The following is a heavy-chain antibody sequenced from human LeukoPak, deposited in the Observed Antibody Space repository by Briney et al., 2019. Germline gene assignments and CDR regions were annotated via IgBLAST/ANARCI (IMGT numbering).Heavy chain of an antibody. D-gene: IGHD6-19*01. CDR1: GASVSGNSYY. Sequence: SETLSLTCTVSGASVSGNSYYWGWIRQPPGKGLEWIGNIYYSGSTHYNPSLKSRVTMSVDTSKNQFSLRLNSVTAADTAVYYCARAWGSGWYTWFDPWAQGTLVTVSS. CDR3: ARAWGSGWYTWFDP. CDR2: IYYSGST. V-gene: IGHV4-39*01. J-gene: IGHJ5*02.